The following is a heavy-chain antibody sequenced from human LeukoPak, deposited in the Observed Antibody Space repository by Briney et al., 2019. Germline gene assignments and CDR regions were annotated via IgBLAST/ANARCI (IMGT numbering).Heavy chain of an antibody. D-gene: IGHD6-19*01. V-gene: IGHV4-4*07. J-gene: IGHJ4*02. CDR1: GGSISTYS. Sequence: SETMSLTCTVSGGSISTYSWTWVRQSPGKGLEWIGSVVTTTTKYSPALRSRVAISVDTSKNQFSLRLESVTTADTAVYYCARDTTVASGMQFWGQGALVTVSS. CDR2: VVTTTT. CDR3: ARDTTVASGMQF.